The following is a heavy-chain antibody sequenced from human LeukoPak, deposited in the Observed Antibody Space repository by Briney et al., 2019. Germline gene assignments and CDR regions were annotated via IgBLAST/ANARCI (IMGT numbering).Heavy chain of an antibody. CDR3: AGGSVGATDY. CDR1: GFTFSSYA. Sequence: GRSLRLSCAASGFTFSSYAMHWVRQAPGKGLEWVAVISYDGSNKYYADSVRGRFTISRDNSKNTLYLQMNSLRAEDTAVYYCAGGSVGATDYWGQGTLVTVSS. CDR2: ISYDGSNK. V-gene: IGHV3-30-3*01. J-gene: IGHJ4*02. D-gene: IGHD1-26*01.